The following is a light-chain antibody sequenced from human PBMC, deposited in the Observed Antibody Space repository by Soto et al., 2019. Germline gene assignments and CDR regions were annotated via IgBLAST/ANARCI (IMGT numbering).Light chain of an antibody. CDR3: QQRSSWPPIT. CDR1: QSVSSY. Sequence: EIVLTQSPATLSLSPGERATRSCRASQSVSSYLAWYQQKPGQAPRLLIYDASNRATGIPARFSGSGSGTDFTLTNSSLEPEDFAVYYCQQRSSWPPITFGQGTRLEIK. V-gene: IGKV3-11*01. CDR2: DAS. J-gene: IGKJ5*01.